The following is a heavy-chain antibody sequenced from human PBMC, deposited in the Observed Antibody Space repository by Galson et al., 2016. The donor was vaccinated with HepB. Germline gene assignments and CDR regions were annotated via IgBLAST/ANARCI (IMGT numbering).Heavy chain of an antibody. D-gene: IGHD1-26*01. CDR1: GFAFSNYA. Sequence: SLRLSCAGSGFAFSNYAMSWVRQAPGKGLEWVSLIHNDAATTGYADFVKGRFTISRDKSKNTVYLQMNSLSAEDTAIYYCAKADGWEVTEYDFDYWGQGTLVTVSS. V-gene: IGHV3-23*01. J-gene: IGHJ4*02. CDR3: AKADGWEVTEYDFDY. CDR2: IHNDAATT.